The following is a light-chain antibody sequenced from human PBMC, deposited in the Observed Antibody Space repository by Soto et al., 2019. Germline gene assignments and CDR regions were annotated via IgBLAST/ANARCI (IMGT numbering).Light chain of an antibody. Sequence: DIQMTQSPSSLSASIGDRVTITCRANQSIGTSLSWHQQKSGRAPKLLIHAASTLQSGVPSRFSGSGSGTDFTLTISSLQPEDVAVYYCQQSYSTLYTFGQGTNLEIK. CDR1: QSIGTS. J-gene: IGKJ2*01. CDR3: QQSYSTLYT. CDR2: AAS. V-gene: IGKV1-39*01.